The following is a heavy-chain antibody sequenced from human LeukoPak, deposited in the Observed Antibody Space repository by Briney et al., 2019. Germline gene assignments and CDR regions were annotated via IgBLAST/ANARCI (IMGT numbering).Heavy chain of an antibody. J-gene: IGHJ4*02. Sequence: SGPALVKPTQTLTLTCTFSGFSLSTSGMRVSWIXXXXXKALEWLARIDWDDDKFYSTSLKTRLTISKDTSKNQVVLTMTNMDPVDTATYYCARTDYGDYFDYWGQGTLVTVSS. D-gene: IGHD4-17*01. CDR1: GFSLSTSGMR. V-gene: IGHV2-70*04. CDR3: ARTDYGDYFDY. CDR2: IDWDDDK.